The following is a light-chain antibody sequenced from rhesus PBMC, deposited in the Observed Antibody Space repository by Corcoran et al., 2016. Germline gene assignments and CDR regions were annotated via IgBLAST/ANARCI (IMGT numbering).Light chain of an antibody. CDR3: QQHNIPPYS. V-gene: IGKV1-44*03. Sequence: DIQMTQSPSSLAASVGDRVTITCRASQTISSYLAWYQQKPGKVPKLLIYAASNLQSGVPSRFSGSGSGTDFTLTISSLQPEDFAAYYCQQHNIPPYSFGQGTKVEIK. CDR1: QTISSY. CDR2: AAS. J-gene: IGKJ2*01.